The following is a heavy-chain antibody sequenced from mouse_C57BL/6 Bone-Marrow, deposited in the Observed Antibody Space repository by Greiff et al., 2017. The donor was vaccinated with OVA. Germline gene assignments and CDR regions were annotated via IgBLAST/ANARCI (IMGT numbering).Heavy chain of an antibody. D-gene: IGHD1-1*01. CDR2: IWSGGST. J-gene: IGHJ1*03. CDR1: GFSLTSYG. V-gene: IGHV2-4*01. CDR3: AKTGFITTVVATLDWYFDV. Sequence: QVQLQQSGPGLVQPSQSLSITCTVSGFSLTSYGVHWVRQPPGKGLEWLGVIWSGGSTDSNAAFISRLSISKDNSKSQVFFKMNSLQADDTAIYYCAKTGFITTVVATLDWYFDVWGTGTTVTVSS.